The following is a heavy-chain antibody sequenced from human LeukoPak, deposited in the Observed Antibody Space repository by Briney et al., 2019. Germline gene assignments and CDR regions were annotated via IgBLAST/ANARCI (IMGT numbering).Heavy chain of an antibody. CDR1: GFTFSSYA. D-gene: IGHD5-12*01. Sequence: GGSLRLSCTASGFTFSSYAMNWVRQAPGKGLEWVSHSSSSGSTIYYAGSVKGRFTIARDNAKNSVYLQMNSLRAEDTAVYYCARGSLHSAYGFDYWGQGTLVTVSS. CDR3: ARGSLHSAYGFDY. J-gene: IGHJ4*02. V-gene: IGHV3-48*03. CDR2: SSSSGSTI.